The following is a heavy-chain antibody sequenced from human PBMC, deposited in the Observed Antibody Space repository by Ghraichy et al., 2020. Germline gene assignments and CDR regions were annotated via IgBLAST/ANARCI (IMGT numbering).Heavy chain of an antibody. CDR2: IHESGSGK. CDR1: GFSFGAYW. V-gene: IGHV3-7*01. CDR3: ARDGMGGYLDC. J-gene: IGHJ4*02. D-gene: IGHD1-26*01. Sequence: ETLSLTCVASGFSFGAYWLSWVRQAPGKGLEWVANIHESGSGKYYVDSVRGRFTISRDNAKNSLYLQMNSLRDEDTAVYYCARDGMGGYLDCWGQGTPVTVSS.